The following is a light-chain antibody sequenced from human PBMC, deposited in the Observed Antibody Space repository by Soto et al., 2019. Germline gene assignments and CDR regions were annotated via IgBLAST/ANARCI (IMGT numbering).Light chain of an antibody. CDR1: SSDVGGYNY. CDR3: YSYTSSNTYV. V-gene: IGLV2-14*03. J-gene: IGLJ1*01. CDR2: DVS. Sequence: QSVLTQPASVSGSPGQSITISCTGTSSDVGGYNYVSWYQHHPGKVPQLLIYDVSNRPPGVSNRFSGSKSGNTASLTISGLQAEDEADYYCYSYTSSNTYVFGTGTKLTVL.